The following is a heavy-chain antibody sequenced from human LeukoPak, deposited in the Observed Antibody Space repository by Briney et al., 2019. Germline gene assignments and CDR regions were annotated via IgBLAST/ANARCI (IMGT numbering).Heavy chain of an antibody. Sequence: AASVKVSCKASGGTFSSYAISWVRQAPGQGLEWMGGIIPIFGTANYAQKFQGRVTITADESTSTAYMELSSLRSEDTAVYYCATHSSSWTESYYGMDVWGQGTTVTVSS. CDR3: ATHSSSWTESYYGMDV. CDR1: GGTFSSYA. J-gene: IGHJ6*02. D-gene: IGHD6-13*01. V-gene: IGHV1-69*13. CDR2: IIPIFGTA.